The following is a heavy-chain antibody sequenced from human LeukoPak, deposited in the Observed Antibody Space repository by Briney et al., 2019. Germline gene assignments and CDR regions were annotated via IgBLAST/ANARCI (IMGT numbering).Heavy chain of an antibody. CDR2: IRSNANGATT. CDR1: GFNSGDSV. D-gene: IGHD3-16*01. J-gene: IGHJ5*02. Sequence: PGGSLRLSCSASGFNSGDSVMSWVRQAPGKGLEWVGFIRSNANGATTEYVASVKGRFTISRDNAKNSLYLQMNSLRAEDTAVYYCARDGVLHWFDPWGQGTLVTVSS. CDR3: ARDGVLHWFDP. V-gene: IGHV3-49*04.